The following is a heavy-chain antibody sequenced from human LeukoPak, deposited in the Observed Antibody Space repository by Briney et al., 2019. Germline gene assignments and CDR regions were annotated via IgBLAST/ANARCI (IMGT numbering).Heavy chain of an antibody. CDR2: IYHSGST. J-gene: IGHJ6*03. Sequence: PSETLSLTCTVSGYSISSGYHWGWIRQPPGKGLEWIGSIYHSGSTYYNPSLKSRVTISVDTSKNQFSLKLSSVTAADTAVYYCARAYYYDSSGYSSYYYYYYMDVWGKGTTVTISS. D-gene: IGHD3-22*01. CDR1: GYSISSGYH. V-gene: IGHV4-38-2*02. CDR3: ARAYYYDSSGYSSYYYYYYMDV.